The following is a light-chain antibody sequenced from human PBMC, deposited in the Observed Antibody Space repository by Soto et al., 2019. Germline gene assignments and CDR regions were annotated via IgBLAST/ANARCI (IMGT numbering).Light chain of an antibody. Sequence: DIQMTQSPSTLSASIGDRVTITCRASQSISTWLAWYQQKPGKAPNLLIYKASSLETGVPSRFSGSGSGTEFTLTISCLQPDDFATYYCQQYNNYPRTFGQGTKVEIK. V-gene: IGKV1-5*03. CDR3: QQYNNYPRT. J-gene: IGKJ1*01. CDR2: KAS. CDR1: QSISTW.